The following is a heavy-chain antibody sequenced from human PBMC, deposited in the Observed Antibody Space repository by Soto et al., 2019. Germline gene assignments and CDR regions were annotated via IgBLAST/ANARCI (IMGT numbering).Heavy chain of an antibody. CDR1: GGTFSSYA. Sequence: QVQLVQSGAEVKKPGSSVKVSCKASGGTFSSYAISWVRQAPGQGLEWMGGIIPIFGTANYAQTFQGRVTVAADGSTSTAYMELSSLGSEDTAVYYCARVAEGYYYAYAFDIWGQGTMVTVSS. V-gene: IGHV1-69*12. J-gene: IGHJ3*02. CDR3: ARVAEGYYYAYAFDI. D-gene: IGHD3-22*01. CDR2: IIPIFGTA.